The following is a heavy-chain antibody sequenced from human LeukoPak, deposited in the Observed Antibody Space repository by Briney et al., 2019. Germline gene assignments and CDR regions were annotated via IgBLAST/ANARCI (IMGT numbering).Heavy chain of an antibody. CDR1: GFTVSSNY. CDR2: IKQDGSEK. V-gene: IGHV3-7*01. Sequence: PGGSLRLSCAASGFTVSSNYMSWVRQAPGKGLEWVANIKQDGSEKYYVDSVKGRFTISRDYAKNSPYLQMSSLRAEDTAVYYCARLIIYNYVYYMDVWGKGTTVTVSS. J-gene: IGHJ6*03. D-gene: IGHD5-18*01. CDR3: ARLIIYNYVYYMDV.